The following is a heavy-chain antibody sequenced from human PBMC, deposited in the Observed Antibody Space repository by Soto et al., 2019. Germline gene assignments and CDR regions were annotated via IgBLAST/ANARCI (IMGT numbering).Heavy chain of an antibody. CDR3: AVTPNCGRDCSAASYWYFDI. Sequence: EVQLLESGGGLVQPGGSVRLSCAASGLTFGNYAMSWVRQAPGKGLEWVSAISGDSGRTYYADSVKGRFTISRDNSKNTVYLQMNTLRADDTAVYYCAVTPNCGRDCSAASYWYFDIWGRGTLVTVSS. J-gene: IGHJ2*01. D-gene: IGHD2-21*02. CDR1: GLTFGNYA. CDR2: ISGDSGRT. V-gene: IGHV3-23*01.